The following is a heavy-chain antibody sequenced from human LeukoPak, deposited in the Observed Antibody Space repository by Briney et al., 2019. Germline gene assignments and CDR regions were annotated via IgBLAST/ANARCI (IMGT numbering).Heavy chain of an antibody. CDR1: GFTFSSYA. CDR3: AKEAYYDFWSGYYIYY. D-gene: IGHD3-3*01. V-gene: IGHV3-23*01. J-gene: IGHJ4*02. CDR2: ISGSGGST. Sequence: GGSLRLSCAASGFTFSSYAMSWVRQAPGKGLEWVSAISGSGGSTYYADSVKGRFTISRDNSKNTLYLQMNSLRAEDTAVYYCAKEAYYDFWSGYYIYYWGQRTLVTVSS.